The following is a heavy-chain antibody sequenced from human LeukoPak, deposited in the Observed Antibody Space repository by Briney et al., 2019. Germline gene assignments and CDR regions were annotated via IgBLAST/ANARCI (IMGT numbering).Heavy chain of an antibody. CDR2: FDPEDGET. CDR3: ATRSGGRATYYYYYVDV. J-gene: IGHJ6*03. V-gene: IGHV1-24*01. Sequence: GASVKVSCKVSGYTLTGLSMHWVRQAPGKGLEWMGGFDPEDGETIYAQKFQGRVTMTEDTSTDTAYMELSSLRSEDTAVYYCATRSGGRATYYYYYVDVWGKGTTVTVSS. D-gene: IGHD2-15*01. CDR1: GYTLTGLS.